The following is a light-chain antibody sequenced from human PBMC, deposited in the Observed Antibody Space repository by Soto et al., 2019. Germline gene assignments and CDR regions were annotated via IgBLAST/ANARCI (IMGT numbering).Light chain of an antibody. CDR2: LGS. CDR1: QILLHSNGYNY. J-gene: IGKJ1*01. CDR3: MQALQTRT. V-gene: IGKV2-28*01. Sequence: DIVVTQSPLSLPVTPLEPASISCXSSQILLHSNGYNYLDWYLQKPGQSPQLLIYLGSNRASGVPDRFSGSVSGTDFTLKISRVEAEDVGVYYCMQALQTRTFGQGTKVDI.